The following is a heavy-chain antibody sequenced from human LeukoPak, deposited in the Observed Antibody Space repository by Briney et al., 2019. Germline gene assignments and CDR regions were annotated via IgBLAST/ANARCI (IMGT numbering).Heavy chain of an antibody. CDR1: GFTFSDYV. CDR3: TRGPYLRRDSGSFFDY. V-gene: IGHV3-23*01. Sequence: PGGSLRLSCAASGFTFSDYVMSWVRQAPGKGLEWVSSISGRGDKATYSDSVRGRFTISRDTSRNTIYLQINSLRAEDTAFYLCTRGPYLRRDSGSFFDYWGQGTLGTVSS. J-gene: IGHJ4*02. D-gene: IGHD1-26*01. CDR2: ISGRGDKA.